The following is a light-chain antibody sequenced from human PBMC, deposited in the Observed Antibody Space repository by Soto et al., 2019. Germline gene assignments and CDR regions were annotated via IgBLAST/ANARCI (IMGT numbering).Light chain of an antibody. CDR3: QQSYSSSWT. Sequence: DIQMTQSPSSLSASVGDRVTITCRASQNIIFYLNWYQQKPGEAPKLLIYAASSLQSGVPSRFSGSGSGTDFTLTISSLQREDFATYFCQQSYSSSWTFGQGTKVDIK. CDR1: QNIIFY. V-gene: IGKV1-39*01. J-gene: IGKJ1*01. CDR2: AAS.